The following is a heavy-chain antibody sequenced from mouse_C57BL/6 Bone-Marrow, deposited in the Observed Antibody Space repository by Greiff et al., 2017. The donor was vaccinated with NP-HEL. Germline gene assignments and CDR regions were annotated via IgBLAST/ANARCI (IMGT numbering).Heavy chain of an antibody. CDR2: IYPGSGST. V-gene: IGHV1-55*01. J-gene: IGHJ4*01. D-gene: IGHD2-5*01. CDR1: GYTFTSYW. CDR3: ARTAYYSNYAMDY. Sequence: VQLQQPGAELVKPGASVKMSCKASGYTFTSYWLTWVKQRPGQGLEWIGDIYPGSGSTNYNEKFKSKATLTVDTSSSTAYMQLSSLTSEDSAVYYCARTAYYSNYAMDYWGQGTSVTVSS.